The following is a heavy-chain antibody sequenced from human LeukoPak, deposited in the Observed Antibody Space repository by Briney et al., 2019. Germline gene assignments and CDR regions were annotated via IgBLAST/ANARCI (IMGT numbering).Heavy chain of an antibody. Sequence: SETLSLTCTVSGGSISSGGYYWSWIRQHPGKGLEWVGYIYYSGSTYYNPSLKSRVTISVDTSKNQFSLKLSYVTAADTAVYYCARSIAARPFDYWRQGTLVTVSS. D-gene: IGHD6-6*01. CDR3: ARSIAARPFDY. CDR2: IYYSGST. V-gene: IGHV4-31*03. CDR1: GGSISSGGYY. J-gene: IGHJ4*02.